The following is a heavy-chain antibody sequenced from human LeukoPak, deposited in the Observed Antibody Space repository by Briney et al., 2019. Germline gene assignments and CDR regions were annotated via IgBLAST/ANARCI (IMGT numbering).Heavy chain of an antibody. V-gene: IGHV3-23*01. Sequence: GGSLRLSCAASGFTFSSCALTWVRQAPGKGLEWVSAIGDSDGSTYYADSVKGRFTISRDNSRNTVYLQMNSLRAEDTAVYYCARDADASGHYSFFDYWGQGNLVTVSS. CDR2: IGDSDGST. D-gene: IGHD3-22*01. CDR3: ARDADASGHYSFFDY. CDR1: GFTFSSCA. J-gene: IGHJ4*02.